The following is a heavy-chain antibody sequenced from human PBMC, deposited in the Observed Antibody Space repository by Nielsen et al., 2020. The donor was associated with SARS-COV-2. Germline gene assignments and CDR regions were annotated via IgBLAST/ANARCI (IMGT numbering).Heavy chain of an antibody. CDR3: ARNRAGYYFDY. D-gene: IGHD3-10*01. CDR1: GYTFTSFA. CDR2: INAGNGNT. V-gene: IGHV1-3*01. J-gene: IGHJ4*02. Sequence: ASVKVSCKPSGYTFTSFAIHWVRQAPGQSLEWMGWINAGNGNTRYSQKFQGRVTITRDTSASTAYMELSSLRSEDTAVYYCARNRAGYYFDYWGQGTLVTVSS.